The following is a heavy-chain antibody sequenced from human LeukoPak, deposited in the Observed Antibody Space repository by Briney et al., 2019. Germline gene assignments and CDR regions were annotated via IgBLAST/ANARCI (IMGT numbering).Heavy chain of an antibody. CDR3: ARGLPDYHYYYYYMDI. Sequence: QPSETLSLTCALYGGSFSGYYWSWIRQPPGKRQEWIGENNHSGSTNYNPSLKSRVTISIDTSKNQFSLKLTSVTAADTAVYYCARGLPDYHYYYYYMDIWGKGTTVTVSS. CDR2: NNHSGST. CDR1: GGSFSGYY. J-gene: IGHJ6*03. D-gene: IGHD5-12*01. V-gene: IGHV4-34*01.